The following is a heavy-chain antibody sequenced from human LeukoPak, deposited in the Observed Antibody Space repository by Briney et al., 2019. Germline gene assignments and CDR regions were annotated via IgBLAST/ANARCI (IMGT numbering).Heavy chain of an antibody. CDR1: GGSISSYY. J-gene: IGHJ4*02. CDR3: ARLANWGSTSDY. CDR2: IYYSGST. D-gene: IGHD7-27*01. Sequence: SETLSLTCTVSGGSISSYYWSWIRQPPGKGLEWIGYIYYSGSTNYNPSLKSRVTISVDTSKNQFSLKLSSVTAADTAVYYCARLANWGSTSDYWGQGTLVTVSS. V-gene: IGHV4-59*08.